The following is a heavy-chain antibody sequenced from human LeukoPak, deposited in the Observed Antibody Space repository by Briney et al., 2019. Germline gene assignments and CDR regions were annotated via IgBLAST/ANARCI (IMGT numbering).Heavy chain of an antibody. J-gene: IGHJ5*02. Sequence: PGGSLCLSCAVSGFTFNTYSMNWVRQAPGKGREWVASISSSSKYIYYADSVTGKFTISRDNDKTSLYLKMNRLRAEDTAVYYCARDREYTDYLHNWFDPWGQGTLVTVSS. CDR1: GFTFNTYS. CDR3: ARDREYTDYLHNWFDP. V-gene: IGHV3-21*01. CDR2: ISSSSKYI. D-gene: IGHD4-11*01.